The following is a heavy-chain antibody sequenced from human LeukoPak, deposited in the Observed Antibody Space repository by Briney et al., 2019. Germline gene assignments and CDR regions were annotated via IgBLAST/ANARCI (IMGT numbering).Heavy chain of an antibody. CDR2: IIPIFGIA. J-gene: IGHJ6*02. CDR1: GCTFSSYA. CDR3: ARETRRITIFGVVHYYYYGMDV. D-gene: IGHD3-3*01. Sequence: SVKVSCKASGCTFSSYAISWVRQAPGQGLEWMGRIIPIFGIANYAQKFQGRVTITADKYTSTAYMELSSLRSEDTAVYYCARETRRITIFGVVHYYYYGMDVWGQGTTVTVSS. V-gene: IGHV1-69*04.